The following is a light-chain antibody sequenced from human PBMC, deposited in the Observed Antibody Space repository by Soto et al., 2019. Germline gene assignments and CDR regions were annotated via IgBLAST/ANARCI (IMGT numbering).Light chain of an antibody. V-gene: IGLV2-11*01. CDR1: IIDVGGYNY. J-gene: IGLJ1*01. CDR2: DVS. CDR3: CSYAGSPYV. Sequence: QSALTQPRSVSGSPVHSVTISCTGTIIDVGGYNYVSWYQQHPGKAPKVMIYDVSKRPSGVPNRFSGSKSGNTASLTISGLQAEDEADYYCCSYAGSPYVFGTGTKVTVL.